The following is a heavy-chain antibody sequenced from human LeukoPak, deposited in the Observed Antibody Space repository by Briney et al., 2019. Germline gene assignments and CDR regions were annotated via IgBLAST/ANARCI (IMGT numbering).Heavy chain of an antibody. V-gene: IGHV4-4*07. D-gene: IGHD3-3*01. CDR1: GGSISSYY. J-gene: IGHJ4*02. CDR3: ARAGVQYYDFWSGYYTTDY. Sequence: SETLSLTCTVSGGSISSYYWSWLRPPAGKGLEWIGRIYTSGSTNYNPSLKSRVTMSVATSKNQFSLKLSSVTAADTAVYYCARAGVQYYDFWSGYYTTDYWGQGTLVTVSS. CDR2: IYTSGST.